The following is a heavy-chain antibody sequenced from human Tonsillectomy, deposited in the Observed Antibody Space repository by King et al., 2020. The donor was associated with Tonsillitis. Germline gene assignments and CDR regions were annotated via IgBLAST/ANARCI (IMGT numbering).Heavy chain of an antibody. CDR1: GGSISSYY. V-gene: IGHV4-59*01. CDR2: IYYSGST. J-gene: IGHJ4*02. Sequence: QLQESGPGLVKPSETLSHTCTVSGGSISSYYWSWIRQPPGKGLEWIGYIYYSGSTNYNPSLKSRVTISVDTSKNQFSLKLSSVTAADTAVYYCARGGGTVVTVWGQGTLVTVSS. CDR3: ARGGGTVVTV. D-gene: IGHD4-23*01.